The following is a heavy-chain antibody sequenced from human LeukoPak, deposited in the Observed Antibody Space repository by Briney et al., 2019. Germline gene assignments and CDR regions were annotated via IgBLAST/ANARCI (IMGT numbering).Heavy chain of an antibody. V-gene: IGHV3-21*01. CDR3: ARDRDTSGSYAFDY. CDR1: GFNFGSYS. CDR2: ISSSSSYI. J-gene: IGHJ4*02. D-gene: IGHD1-26*01. Sequence: GGSLRLSCAASGFNFGSYSMTWVRQAPGKGLEWVSSISSSSSYIYYADSVKGRFTISRDNAKNSLYLQMNSLRAEDTAVYYCARDRDTSGSYAFDYWGQGTLVTVSS.